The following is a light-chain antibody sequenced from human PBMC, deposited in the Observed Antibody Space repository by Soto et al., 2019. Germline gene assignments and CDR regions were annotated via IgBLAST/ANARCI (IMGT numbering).Light chain of an antibody. V-gene: IGKV1-9*01. Sequence: DIQLTQSPSFLSASVGDRVTITYRASQGISSYLAWYQQKPGKAPKLLIYAASTLQSGVPSRFSGSGYGTEFTITISSLQPEDFATYYCQQLNSYPFTFGPGTKADIK. CDR1: QGISSY. CDR3: QQLNSYPFT. J-gene: IGKJ3*01. CDR2: AAS.